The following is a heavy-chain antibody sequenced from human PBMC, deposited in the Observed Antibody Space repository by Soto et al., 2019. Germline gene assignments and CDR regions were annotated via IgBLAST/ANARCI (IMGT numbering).Heavy chain of an antibody. CDR2: IYYSGSA. V-gene: IGHV4-59*08. D-gene: IGHD6-19*01. CDR3: ARRGSRLSVAVAAFDY. J-gene: IGHJ4*02. Sequence: SETLSLTCTVSGGSISTYYWSWIRQPPGTGLEWIGYIYYSGSANYNPSLKSRLTISMDTSKNHFSLKLTSVTAADTAVYFCARRGSRLSVAVAAFDYWSQGTLVTVSS. CDR1: GGSISTYY.